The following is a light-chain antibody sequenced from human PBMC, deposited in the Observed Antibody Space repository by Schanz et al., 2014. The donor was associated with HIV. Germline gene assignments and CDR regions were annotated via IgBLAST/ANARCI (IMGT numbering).Light chain of an antibody. CDR3: TSYTTSSTWV. CDR1: SDDIGYYDL. Sequence: QSALTQPASVSGSPGQSITISCTGTSDDIGYYDLVSWYQHHPGKAPKVMIYDVSNRPSGVSNRFSGSKSGNTASLTISGLQAEDEADYYCTSYTTSSTWVFGGGTKLTVL. J-gene: IGLJ3*02. V-gene: IGLV2-14*01. CDR2: DVS.